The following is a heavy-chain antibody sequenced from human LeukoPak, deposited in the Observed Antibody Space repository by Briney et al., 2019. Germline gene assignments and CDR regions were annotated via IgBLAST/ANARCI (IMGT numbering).Heavy chain of an antibody. J-gene: IGHJ4*02. CDR2: IYYSGST. V-gene: IGHV4-39*07. CDR1: GGSISSSSYY. CDR3: AREPRYEGGNDY. Sequence: SETLSLTCTVSGGSISSSSYYWGWIRQPPGKGLEWIGSIYYSGSTYYNPSLKSRVTISVDTSKNQFSLKLSSVTAADTAVYYCAREPRYEGGNDYWGQGALVTVSS. D-gene: IGHD4-23*01.